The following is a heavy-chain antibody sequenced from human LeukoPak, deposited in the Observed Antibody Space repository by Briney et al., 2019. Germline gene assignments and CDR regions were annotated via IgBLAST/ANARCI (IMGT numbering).Heavy chain of an antibody. V-gene: IGHV4-31*03. CDR1: GGSISSGGYY. Sequence: SQTLSLTCTVSGGSISSGGYYWSWIRQHPGEGLEWIGYIYYSGSTYYNPSLKSRVTISVDTSKNQFSLKLSSVTAADTAVYYCARDTPNNWFDPWGQGTLVTVSS. CDR3: ARDTPNNWFDP. CDR2: IYYSGST. J-gene: IGHJ5*02.